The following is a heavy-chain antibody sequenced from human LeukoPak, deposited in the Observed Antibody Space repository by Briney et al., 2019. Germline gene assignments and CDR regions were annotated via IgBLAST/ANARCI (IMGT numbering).Heavy chain of an antibody. D-gene: IGHD5-24*01. V-gene: IGHV4-34*01. CDR3: RGWRWLQSVHGTNDY. J-gene: IGHJ4*02. Sequence: SETLSPTCAVYGGSFSGYYWSWIRQPPGKGLEWIGSIYYSGSTYYNPSLKSRVTISVDTSKNQFSLKLSSVTAADTAVYYCRGWRWLQSVHGTNDYWGQGTLVTVSS. CDR2: IYYSGST. CDR1: GGSFSGYY.